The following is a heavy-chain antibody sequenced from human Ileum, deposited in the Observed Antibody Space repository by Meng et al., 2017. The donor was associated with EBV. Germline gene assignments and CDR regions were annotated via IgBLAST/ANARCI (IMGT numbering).Heavy chain of an antibody. Sequence: GPGMVRPSQTLSPTSTVSGASVTSSGYYWSWLRQSPGKGLEWLGYVNYNGDSTYNPSLKSRVTIFIDTSKKQFYLNLTSATAADTAIYYCARDLRVGGAFDYWGQGTLVTVSS. D-gene: IGHD1-26*01. J-gene: IGHJ4*02. CDR1: GASVTSSGYY. CDR2: VNYNGDS. CDR3: ARDLRVGGAFDY. V-gene: IGHV4-61*08.